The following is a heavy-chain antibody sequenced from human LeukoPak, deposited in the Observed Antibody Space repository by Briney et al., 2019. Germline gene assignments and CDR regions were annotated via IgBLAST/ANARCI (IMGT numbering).Heavy chain of an antibody. CDR3: AREVGGIVAPQGTDI. Sequence: SVKVSCKASGGTFSSYAISWVRQAPGQGLEWMGRIIPILGIANYAQKFQGRVTITADKSTSTAYMELSSLRSEDTAVYYCAREVGGIVAPQGTDIWGQGTMVTVSS. J-gene: IGHJ3*02. CDR2: IIPILGIA. V-gene: IGHV1-69*04. CDR1: GGTFSSYA. D-gene: IGHD1-26*01.